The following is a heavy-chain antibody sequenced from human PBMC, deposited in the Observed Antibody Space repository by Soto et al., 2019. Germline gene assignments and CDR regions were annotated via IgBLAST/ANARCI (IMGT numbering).Heavy chain of an antibody. D-gene: IGHD2-2*01. Sequence: ASVKVSCKASGYTFTSYGISWVRQAPGQGLEWMGWISAYNGNTNYAQKLQGRVTMTTDTSTSTAYMELRSLRSDDTAVYYCARDKIVVVSFAPGNDAFDIWGPGTMVTVSS. CDR1: GYTFTSYG. CDR2: ISAYNGNT. J-gene: IGHJ3*02. CDR3: ARDKIVVVSFAPGNDAFDI. V-gene: IGHV1-18*04.